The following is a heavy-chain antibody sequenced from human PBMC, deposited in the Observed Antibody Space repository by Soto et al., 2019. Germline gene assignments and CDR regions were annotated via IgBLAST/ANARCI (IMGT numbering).Heavy chain of an antibody. D-gene: IGHD6-19*01. CDR1: GFTFSSYA. Sequence: GGSLRLSCAASGFTFSSYAMSWVRQAPGKGLEWVSAISGSGGSTYYADSVKGRFTISRDNSKNTLYLQMNSLRAEDTAVYYCAKGLIEGSGWSPFDYWGQGTLVTVSS. J-gene: IGHJ4*02. CDR2: ISGSGGST. V-gene: IGHV3-23*01. CDR3: AKGLIEGSGWSPFDY.